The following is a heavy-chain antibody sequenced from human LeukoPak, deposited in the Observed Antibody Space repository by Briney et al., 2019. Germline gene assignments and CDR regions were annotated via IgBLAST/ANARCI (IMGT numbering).Heavy chain of an antibody. D-gene: IGHD3-10*01. V-gene: IGHV2-70*11. CDR3: ARIRGALRGEYFMDV. J-gene: IGHJ6*04. Sequence: SGPALVKPTQTLTLTCTLSGFSVSTRGMCVTWLRQPPGKALEWLARIDWDDDKYYSTSLRTRLTISKDTSRNQVVLIMTNMDPVDTGTYYCARIRGALRGEYFMDVWGKGTTVTISS. CDR1: GFSVSTRGMC. CDR2: IDWDDDK.